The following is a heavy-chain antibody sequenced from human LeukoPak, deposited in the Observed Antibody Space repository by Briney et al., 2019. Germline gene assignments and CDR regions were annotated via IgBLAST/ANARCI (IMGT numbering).Heavy chain of an antibody. Sequence: PSETLSLTCTVSGSSISSYYWSGIRRPAGKGREWIGRMYLSGNTNYNTSLKRRVTMSPDTSKNQFSLKLSSVTAADTAVYYCARSGSYANDAFDIWGQGTMVTVSS. CDR1: GSSISSYY. D-gene: IGHD1-26*01. J-gene: IGHJ3*02. CDR2: MYLSGNT. CDR3: ARSGSYANDAFDI. V-gene: IGHV4-4*07.